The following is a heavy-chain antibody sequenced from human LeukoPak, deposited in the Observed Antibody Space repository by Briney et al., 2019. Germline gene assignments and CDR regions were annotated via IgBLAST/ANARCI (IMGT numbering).Heavy chain of an antibody. CDR1: AFSFSDYN. CDR2: ITSTGSYI. J-gene: IGHJ6*03. CDR3: ARDPYSGTYSDYYYYYMDV. V-gene: IGHV3-21*01. D-gene: IGHD1-26*01. Sequence: PGGSLRLSCAASAFSFSDYNMNWARQAPGKGLEWVSSITSTGSYIYYADSVKGRFTISRDNAKNSLFLQLNSLRAEDTAVYYCARDPYSGTYSDYYYYYMDVWGKGTTVTVSS.